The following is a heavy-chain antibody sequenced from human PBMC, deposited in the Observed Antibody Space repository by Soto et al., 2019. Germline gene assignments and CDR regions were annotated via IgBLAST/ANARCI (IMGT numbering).Heavy chain of an antibody. CDR1: GFTFSSYE. CDR3: ARGPYSSGWFRVY. CDR2: ISSSGSTI. J-gene: IGHJ4*02. Sequence: GGSLRLSCAASGFTFSSYEINWVRQAPGKGLEWVSYISSSGSTIYYADSVKGRFTISRDNAKNSLYLQMNSLRAEDTAVYYCARGPYSSGWFRVYWGQGTLVTVSS. V-gene: IGHV3-48*03. D-gene: IGHD6-19*01.